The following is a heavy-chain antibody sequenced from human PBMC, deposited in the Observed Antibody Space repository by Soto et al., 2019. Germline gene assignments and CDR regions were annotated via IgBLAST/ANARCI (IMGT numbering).Heavy chain of an antibody. Sequence: ESLKISCKSSGYSFTDYWIGWVRQMPGKGLEWMGIIYPGDSDARYSPSFQGQVTISVDTSINTAFLRWNSLTASDTAMYYCARQADYKILTGYFYYFDYWGQGSLVTVSS. CDR3: ARQADYKILTGYFYYFDY. CDR2: IYPGDSDA. D-gene: IGHD3-9*01. J-gene: IGHJ4*02. CDR1: GYSFTDYW. V-gene: IGHV5-51*01.